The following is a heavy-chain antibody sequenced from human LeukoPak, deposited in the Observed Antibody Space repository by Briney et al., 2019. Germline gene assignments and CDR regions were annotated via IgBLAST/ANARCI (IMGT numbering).Heavy chain of an antibody. J-gene: IGHJ4*02. CDR1: GGSISSVSYY. CDR2: IYTSGST. Sequence: PSQTLSLTCTVSGGSISSVSYYWSWIRQPAGKGLECIGRIYTSGSTNYNPSLKSRVTISVDTSTNQSSLKLSSVTAADTAVYYCARATPRVGATVDWGQGTLVTVSS. D-gene: IGHD1-26*01. V-gene: IGHV4-61*02. CDR3: ARATPRVGATVD.